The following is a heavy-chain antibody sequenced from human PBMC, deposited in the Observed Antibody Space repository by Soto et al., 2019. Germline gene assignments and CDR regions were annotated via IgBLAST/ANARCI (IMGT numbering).Heavy chain of an antibody. J-gene: IGHJ6*02. D-gene: IGHD6-6*01. CDR2: IIPIFGTA. CDR1: GGTFSSYA. CDR3: ARDHLAARYYYYGMDV. V-gene: IGHV1-69*13. Sequence: SVKVSCKASGGTFSSYAISWVRQAPGQGLEWMGGIIPIFGTANYAQKFQGRVTITADESTSTAYMELSSLRSEDTAVYYCARDHLAARYYYYGMDVWGQGTTVTSP.